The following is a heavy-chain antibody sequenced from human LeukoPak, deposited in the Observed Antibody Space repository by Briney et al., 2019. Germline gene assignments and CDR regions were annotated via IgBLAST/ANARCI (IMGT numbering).Heavy chain of an antibody. J-gene: IGHJ4*02. CDR1: GGSFSGYY. V-gene: IGHV4-59*08. CDR2: IYYTAST. D-gene: IGHD4-17*01. Sequence: SETLSLTCAVYGGSFSGYYWSWVRQPPGKGLEWIGYIYYTASTNYNPSLRSRVTISVDTSKNQFSLKLTSVTAADTAVYYCARGGNYGDYDGYFDYWGQGTLVTVSS. CDR3: ARGGNYGDYDGYFDY.